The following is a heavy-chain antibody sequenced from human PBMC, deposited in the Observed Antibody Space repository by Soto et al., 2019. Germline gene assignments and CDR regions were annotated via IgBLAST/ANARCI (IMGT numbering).Heavy chain of an antibody. Sequence: QVQLQESGPGLVKPSGTLSLTCAVSGGSISTSNWWSWVRQPPGKGLEWIGEVYRTGSTNYNPSLERRLTTSVDKSKTQFSLKLTSVTAADTAVYYCARARATIAAAAIFDCWGQGTLVTVSS. CDR3: ARARATIAAAAIFDC. J-gene: IGHJ4*02. CDR2: VYRTGST. CDR1: GGSISTSNW. D-gene: IGHD6-13*01. V-gene: IGHV4-4*02.